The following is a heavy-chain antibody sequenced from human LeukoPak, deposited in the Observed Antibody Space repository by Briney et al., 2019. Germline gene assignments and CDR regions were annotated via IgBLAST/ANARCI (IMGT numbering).Heavy chain of an antibody. Sequence: GGSLRLSCAASGFTVSSNYMSWVRQAPGKGLEWVSVIYSGGSTYYADSVKGRFTISRDNSKNTLYLQMNSLRAEDTAVYYCARGGYYDFWSGYSGGYWGQGTLVTVSS. CDR2: IYSGGST. J-gene: IGHJ4*02. CDR1: GFTVSSNY. CDR3: ARGGYYDFWSGYSGGY. V-gene: IGHV3-53*01. D-gene: IGHD3-3*01.